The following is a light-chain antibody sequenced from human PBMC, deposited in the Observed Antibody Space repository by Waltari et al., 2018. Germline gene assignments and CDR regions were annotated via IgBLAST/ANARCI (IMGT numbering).Light chain of an antibody. V-gene: IGKV3-20*01. CDR1: QSVSSSY. J-gene: IGKJ3*01. CDR2: DAS. Sequence: IVLTQSPGTLSLSPGERATLSCRASQSVSSSYLAWYQQKPGQAPRLLIYDASSRATGIPDRFSGTGSVTDFTLSISRLEPEDFAVYYCQQYGSSPFTFGPGTKVDIK. CDR3: QQYGSSPFT.